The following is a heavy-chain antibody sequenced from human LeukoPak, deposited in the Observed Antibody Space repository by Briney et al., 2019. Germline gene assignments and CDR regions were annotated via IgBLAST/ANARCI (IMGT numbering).Heavy chain of an antibody. CDR2: ISSSSSYI. J-gene: IGHJ4*02. D-gene: IGHD6-19*01. CDR3: ARAVAGQIDY. Sequence: PGGSLRLSCAASGFTFSSYSMNWVRQAPGKGLEWVSSISSSSSYIYYADSVKGRFTISRDNAKNSLYLQINSLRAEDTAVYYCARAVAGQIDYWGQGTLVTVSS. V-gene: IGHV3-21*01. CDR1: GFTFSSYS.